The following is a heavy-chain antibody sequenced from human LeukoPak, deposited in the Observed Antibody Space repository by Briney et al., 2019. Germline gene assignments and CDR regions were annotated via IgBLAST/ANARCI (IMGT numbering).Heavy chain of an antibody. D-gene: IGHD5/OR15-5a*01. CDR2: IKQDGSEK. CDR1: GFTFSSYW. J-gene: IGHJ4*02. CDR3: ARDVSRSLDY. V-gene: IGHV3-7*01. Sequence: GGSLRLSCVASGFTFSSYWMNWFRQAPGKGLEWVANIKQDGSEKYYVDSVKGRFTISRDNAQNSLYLQMNNLRAEDTAVYYCARDVSRSLDYWGQGTLVTVSS.